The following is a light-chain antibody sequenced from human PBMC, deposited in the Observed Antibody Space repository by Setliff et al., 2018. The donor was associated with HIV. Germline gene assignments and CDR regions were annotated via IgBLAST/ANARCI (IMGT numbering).Light chain of an antibody. CDR1: QSISSY. Sequence: DIQMTQSPSSLSASVGDRVTVTCRAGQSISSYLNWYQQKPGKAPELLIYAASSLQSGVPSRFSGSGSGTDFTLTISSLQPEDFATYYCQQSYSTPYTFGQGTKVDIK. J-gene: IGKJ2*01. CDR3: QQSYSTPYT. CDR2: AAS. V-gene: IGKV1-39*01.